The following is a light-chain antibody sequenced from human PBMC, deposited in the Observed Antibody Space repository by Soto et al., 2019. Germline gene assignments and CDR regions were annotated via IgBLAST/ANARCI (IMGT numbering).Light chain of an antibody. J-gene: IGKJ5*01. Sequence: SHMTQSPSTLSAAVRDRVTITCRASQSISSWLAWYQQKPGKAPKLLIYDASSLHSGVPSRFSGSRSGTDFTLTISSLQPEDFATYYCQQANSFPLTFGQGTRLEIK. CDR2: DAS. CDR1: QSISSW. V-gene: IGKV1-12*01. CDR3: QQANSFPLT.